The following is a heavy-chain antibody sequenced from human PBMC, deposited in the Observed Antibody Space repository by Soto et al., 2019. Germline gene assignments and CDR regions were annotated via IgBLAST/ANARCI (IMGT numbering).Heavy chain of an antibody. Sequence: GGSLRLSCAASGFTFSSYAMNWVRQAPGKGLEWVSVIYSGGATHYAVSVKGRLIISRDKSKNTVDLQMNSLRAEDTAVYYCAKVGPYDPGSYMFRYNWFGPWGQGTLVTVSS. CDR1: GFTFSSYA. J-gene: IGHJ5*02. CDR3: AKVGPYDPGSYMFRYNWFGP. D-gene: IGHD3-10*01. CDR2: IYSGGAT. V-gene: IGHV3-23*03.